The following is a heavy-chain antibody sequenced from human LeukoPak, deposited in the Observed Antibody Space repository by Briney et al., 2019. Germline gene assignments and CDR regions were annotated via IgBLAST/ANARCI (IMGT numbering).Heavy chain of an antibody. CDR1: GGSISSSSKF. V-gene: IGHV4-39*01. CDR3: ARRYYGDVYYFDY. D-gene: IGHD4-17*01. Sequence: PSETLSLTCTVSGGSISSSSKFWGWIRQPPGKGLEWIGSLRPSTTTYYNPSLRSRVAISVDTSKNQFSLTLSSVTAAGTAVYYCARRYYGDVYYFDYWGQGTLVTVSS. CDR2: LRPSTTT. J-gene: IGHJ4*02.